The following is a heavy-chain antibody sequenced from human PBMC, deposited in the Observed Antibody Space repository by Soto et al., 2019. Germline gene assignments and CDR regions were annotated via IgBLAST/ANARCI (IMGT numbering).Heavy chain of an antibody. CDR2: IGERGTPK. CDR3: ARYIPGAHYYGMDV. Sequence: EVQLLESGGGLVQPGGSLRLSCAASGVTFSSYAMKWVGQAPGKGLKWVSLIGERGTPKYYADSVKGRFTNSRDNSGNTLCLEMYSLRAEDTAVYYCARYIPGAHYYGMDVWGQGTTVTVAS. J-gene: IGHJ6*02. CDR1: GVTFSSYA. V-gene: IGHV3-23*01. D-gene: IGHD2-2*01.